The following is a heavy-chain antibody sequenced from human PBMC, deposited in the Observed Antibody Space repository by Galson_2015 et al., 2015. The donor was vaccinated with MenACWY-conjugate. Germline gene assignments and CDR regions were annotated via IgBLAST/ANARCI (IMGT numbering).Heavy chain of an antibody. CDR3: ARRVQLCSHDVFDV. D-gene: IGHD3-10*02. CDR2: IYVGDSDT. CDR1: GFSFPSYW. J-gene: IGHJ3*01. Sequence: QSGAEVTKPGESLKFSCKGSGFSFPSYWIGWLRQMPGKGLEWMGIIYVGDSDTRYRQSFQGQVTISADKSISTTYLQWSSLKASDTAMYYFARRVQLCSHDVFDVWGQGTMVTVSS. V-gene: IGHV5-51*01.